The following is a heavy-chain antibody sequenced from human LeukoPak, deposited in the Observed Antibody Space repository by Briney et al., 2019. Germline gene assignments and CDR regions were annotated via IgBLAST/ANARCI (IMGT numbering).Heavy chain of an antibody. CDR2: IYYSGST. CDR1: GGSISSYY. Sequence: SETLSLTCTVSGGSISSYYWSWIRQPPGKGLEWIGYIYYSGSTNYNPSLKSRVTISVDTSKNQFSLKLTSITPADTAVYYCARYYCPRGSCYHFDYWGQGTLVTVSS. J-gene: IGHJ4*02. D-gene: IGHD2-8*01. V-gene: IGHV4-59*01. CDR3: ARYYCPRGSCYHFDY.